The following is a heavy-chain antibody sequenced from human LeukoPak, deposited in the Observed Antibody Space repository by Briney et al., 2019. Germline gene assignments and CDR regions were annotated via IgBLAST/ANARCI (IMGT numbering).Heavy chain of an antibody. CDR3: AKEVTPYPQVITCFDY. Sequence: PGGSLRLSCAASGFTFGSHAMTWVRQAPGKGLEWVSGIDGDGTNTYYADSVKGRFTVSRDNSKNTLYLQLNSLRANDTAVYFCAKEVTPYPQVITCFDYWGQGSPVTVSS. CDR1: GFTFGSHA. J-gene: IGHJ4*02. D-gene: IGHD3-22*01. CDR2: IDGDGTNT. V-gene: IGHV3-23*01.